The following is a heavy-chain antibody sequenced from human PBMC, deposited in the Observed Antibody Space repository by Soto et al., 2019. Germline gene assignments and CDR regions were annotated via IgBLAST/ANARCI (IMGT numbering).Heavy chain of an antibody. CDR3: ARANSGYDYYYYYYGMDV. D-gene: IGHD5-12*01. V-gene: IGHV1-69*13. Sequence: SVKVSCKASGGTFSSYAISWVRQAPGQGLEWMGGIIPIFGTANYAQKFQGRVTITADESTSTAYMELSSLRSEDTAVYYCARANSGYDYYYYYYGMDVWGQGTTVTVSS. J-gene: IGHJ6*02. CDR1: GGTFSSYA. CDR2: IIPIFGTA.